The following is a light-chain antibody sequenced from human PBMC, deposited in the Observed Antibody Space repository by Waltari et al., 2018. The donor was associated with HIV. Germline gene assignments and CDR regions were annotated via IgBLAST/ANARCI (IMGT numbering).Light chain of an antibody. J-gene: IGKJ4*01. V-gene: IGKV1-NL1*01. CDR1: QGIGNS. Sequence: DIQMPQFPSSLSASVGDRVSLTCLATQGIGNSVSWYQQRPRKVPKLLLYGGYIRDRGVAPSFTGSESGTEYTHTISSLQPEDFAKYYCHQYFSDPFTFGGGTKVEI. CDR2: GGY. CDR3: HQYFSDPFT.